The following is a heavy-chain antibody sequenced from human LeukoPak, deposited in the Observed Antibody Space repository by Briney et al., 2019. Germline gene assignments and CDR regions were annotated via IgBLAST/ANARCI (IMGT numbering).Heavy chain of an antibody. CDR1: GGSFSCYY. Sequence: SETLSLTCAVYGGSFSCYYWSWIRQPPGKGLEWIGEINHSGSTNYNPSLKSRVTISVDTSKNQFSLKLSSVTAADTAVYYCAISNHRYYYGMDVWGQGTTVTVSS. CDR3: AISNHRYYYGMDV. J-gene: IGHJ6*02. D-gene: IGHD1-14*01. V-gene: IGHV4-34*01. CDR2: INHSGST.